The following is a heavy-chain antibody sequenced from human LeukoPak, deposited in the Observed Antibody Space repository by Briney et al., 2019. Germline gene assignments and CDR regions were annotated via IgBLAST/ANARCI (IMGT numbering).Heavy chain of an antibody. J-gene: IGHJ5*02. CDR1: GLAFSDYW. Sequence: GGSLRLSCAASGLAFSDYWMSWVRQAPGKGLEWVANIKPDGGHQNYVDSVKGRFTVSRDNAKNSLFLQMNSLGVEDAAVYFCVRGGGYCRTSSCRGAGNWFDPWGQGTLVTVSS. V-gene: IGHV3-7*01. CDR3: VRGGGYCRTSSCRGAGNWFDP. D-gene: IGHD2-2*01. CDR2: IKPDGGHQ.